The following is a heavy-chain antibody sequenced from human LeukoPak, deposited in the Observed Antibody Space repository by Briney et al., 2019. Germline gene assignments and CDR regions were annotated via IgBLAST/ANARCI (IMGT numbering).Heavy chain of an antibody. Sequence: SQTLSFTCTVSAVSSNCGSYYWRWIRQRAGTGLEWIGRIYTSGSTNYNHSLKSRITISVDTSKNQSSLKLSSATAADTGVYYSARSPRRGSSWFPRRSSNWFDHWGQGTLVTVSS. D-gene: IGHD6-13*01. CDR2: IYTSGST. CDR1: AVSSNCGSYY. CDR3: ARSPRRGSSWFPRRSSNWFDH. V-gene: IGHV4-61*02. J-gene: IGHJ5*02.